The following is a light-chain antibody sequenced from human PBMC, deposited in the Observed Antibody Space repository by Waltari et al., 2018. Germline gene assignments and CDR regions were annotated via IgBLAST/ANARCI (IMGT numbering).Light chain of an antibody. V-gene: IGLV2-23*02. CDR1: GSDVGSYNL. CDR3: CSFATNSIVI. CDR2: AVN. Sequence: QSALTQPASVSGSPGQSITISCSGTGSDVGSYNLVSWYQQHPGKAPNLIIYAVNMRPSVVSECFSGSKSGVTASLTISGLQAEDEAVYFCCSFATNSIVIFGGGTKLTVL. J-gene: IGLJ2*01.